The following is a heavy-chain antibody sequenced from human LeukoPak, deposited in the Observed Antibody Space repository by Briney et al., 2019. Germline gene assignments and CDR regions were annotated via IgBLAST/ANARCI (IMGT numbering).Heavy chain of an antibody. CDR3: ARARTTRGFDY. D-gene: IGHD4-17*01. CDR1: GFTFNSYG. V-gene: IGHV3-33*01. J-gene: IGHJ4*02. CDR2: IWYDGSNK. Sequence: GGSLRLSCAASGFTFNSYGVHWVRQAPGKGLEWVAFIWYDGSNKYYADSVKGRFTISRDNSKNTLYLQMNSLRAEDTAVYYCARARTTRGFDYWGQGTLVTVSS.